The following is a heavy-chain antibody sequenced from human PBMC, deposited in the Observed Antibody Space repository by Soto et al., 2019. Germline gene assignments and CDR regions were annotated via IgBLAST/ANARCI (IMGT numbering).Heavy chain of an antibody. CDR1: GFTFSSYA. D-gene: IGHD3-10*01. Sequence: GGSLRLSCAASGFTFSSYAMSWVRQAPGKGLEWVSAISGSGGSTYYADSVKGRFTISRDNSKNTLYLQMNSLRAEDTAVYYCAKGRMDYGSGSYYTGQPHDPLAIWGQGTMVTVSS. V-gene: IGHV3-23*01. CDR3: AKGRMDYGSGSYYTGQPHDPLAI. J-gene: IGHJ3*02. CDR2: ISGSGGST.